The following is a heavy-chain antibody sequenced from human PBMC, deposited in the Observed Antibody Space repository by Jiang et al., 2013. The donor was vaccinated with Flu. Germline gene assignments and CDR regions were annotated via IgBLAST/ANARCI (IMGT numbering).Heavy chain of an antibody. Sequence: CAISGDSVSSNSVAWNWIRQSPSRGLEWLGRTYYRSKWYTDYAISVKGRITVNPDTSKNQFSLQLNSVTPEDTAVYYCARQLGPLDFWGQGTLVTVSS. CDR3: ARQLGPLDF. CDR1: GDSVSSNSVA. CDR2: TYYRSKWYT. J-gene: IGHJ4*02. V-gene: IGHV6-1*01. D-gene: IGHD7-27*01.